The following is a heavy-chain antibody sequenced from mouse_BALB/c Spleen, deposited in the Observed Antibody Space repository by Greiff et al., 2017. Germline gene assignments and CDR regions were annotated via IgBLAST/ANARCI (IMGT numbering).Heavy chain of an antibody. CDR2: IWAGGST. Sequence: VKLMESGPGLVAPSQSLSITCTVSGFSLTSYGVHWVRQPPGKGLEWLGVIWAGGSTNYNSALMSRLSISKDNSKSQVFLKMNSLQTDDTAMYYCARAIYYDYVYAMDYWGQGTSVTVSS. CDR3: ARAIYYDYVYAMDY. D-gene: IGHD2-4*01. J-gene: IGHJ4*01. V-gene: IGHV2-9*02. CDR1: GFSLTSYG.